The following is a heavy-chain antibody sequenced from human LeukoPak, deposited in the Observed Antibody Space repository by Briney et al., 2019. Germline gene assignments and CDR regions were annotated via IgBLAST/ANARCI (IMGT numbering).Heavy chain of an antibody. CDR3: ARGDSSGWYGFDY. CDR1: GYTFTNYG. Sequence: ASVKVSCKASGYTFTNYGISWVRQAPGQGLEWMGWINPHSGGTNYAQKFQGGVTMTRDTSITTAYMELSSLRSEDTAVYYCARGDSSGWYGFDYWGQGTLVTVSS. V-gene: IGHV1-2*02. CDR2: INPHSGGT. J-gene: IGHJ4*02. D-gene: IGHD6-19*01.